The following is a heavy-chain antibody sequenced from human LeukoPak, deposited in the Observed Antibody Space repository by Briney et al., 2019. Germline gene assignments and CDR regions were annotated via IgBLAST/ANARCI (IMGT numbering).Heavy chain of an antibody. CDR1: GFTFDDYA. CDR3: AKDIYTCNWNYGTFDY. CDR2: ISWNSGSI. V-gene: IGHV3-9*01. J-gene: IGHJ4*02. D-gene: IGHD1-7*01. Sequence: GRSLRLSCAASGFTFDDYAMHWVRQAPGKGLEWVSGISWNSGSIGYADSVKGRFTISRDNAKNSLYLQMNSLRAEDTALYYCAKDIYTCNWNYGTFDYWGQGTLVTVSS.